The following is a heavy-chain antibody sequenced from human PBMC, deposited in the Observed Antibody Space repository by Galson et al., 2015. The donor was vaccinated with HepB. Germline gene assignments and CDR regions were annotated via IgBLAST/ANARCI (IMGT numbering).Heavy chain of an antibody. D-gene: IGHD3-10*01. Sequence: ETLSLTCPVSGGSISSYYWSWIRQPPGKGLEWIGYIYYSGSTNYNPSLKSRVTISVDTSKNQFSLKLSSVTGADTAVYYCARDLSYYYGSGLGGSGWFDPWGQGTLVTVSS. CDR2: IYYSGST. CDR1: GGSISSYY. CDR3: ARDLSYYYGSGLGGSGWFDP. V-gene: IGHV4-59*01. J-gene: IGHJ5*02.